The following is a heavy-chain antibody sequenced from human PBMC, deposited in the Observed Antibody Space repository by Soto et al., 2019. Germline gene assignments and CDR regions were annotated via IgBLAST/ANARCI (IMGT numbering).Heavy chain of an antibody. V-gene: IGHV4-59*12. CDR1: GGSISSYY. Sequence: SETLSLTCTVSGGSISSYYWSWIRQPPGKGLEWIGYIDYSGSTNYNPSLKSRVTISVDTSRNTLYLETNSLRAEDTAVYHCAKESLGRHFDFDYWGQGTLVTVSS. CDR2: IDYSGST. J-gene: IGHJ4*02. CDR3: AKESLGRHFDFDY. D-gene: IGHD3-9*01.